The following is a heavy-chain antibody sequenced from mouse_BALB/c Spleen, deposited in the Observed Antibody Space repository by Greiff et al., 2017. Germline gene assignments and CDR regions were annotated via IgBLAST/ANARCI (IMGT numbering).Heavy chain of an antibody. D-gene: IGHD2-1*01. CDR2: IYPYNGGT. CDR1: GYTFTDYN. J-gene: IGHJ1*01. V-gene: IGHV1S29*02. CDR3: ARAYGNSLYFEV. Sequence: VQLQQSGPELVKPGASVKISCKASGYTFTDYNMHWVKQSHGKSLEWIGYIYPYNGGTGYNQKFKSKATLTVDNSSSTAYMELRSLTSVDSAVYFCARAYGNSLYFEVWGAGTTGTASS.